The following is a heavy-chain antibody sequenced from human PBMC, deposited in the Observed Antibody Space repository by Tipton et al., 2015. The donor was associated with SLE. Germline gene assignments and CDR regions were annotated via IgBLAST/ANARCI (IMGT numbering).Heavy chain of an antibody. CDR3: ARGGIESYYYYYMDV. D-gene: IGHD6-13*01. V-gene: IGHV3-30*04. J-gene: IGHJ6*03. CDR2: ISYDGSNK. CDR1: GFTFSTYA. Sequence: RSLRLSCAASGFTFSTYAMHWVRQAPGKGLEWVAVISYDGSNKYYADSVKGRFTISRDNSKNTPYLQMNSLRAEDTAVYYCARGGIESYYYYYMDVWGKGTTVTVSS.